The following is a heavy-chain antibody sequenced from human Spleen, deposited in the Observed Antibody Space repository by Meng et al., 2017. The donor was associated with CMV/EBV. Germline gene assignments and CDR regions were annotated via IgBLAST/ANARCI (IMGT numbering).Heavy chain of an antibody. CDR3: AREAAGGRGVDHLGY. CDR2: INPNNGAT. CDR1: GYTFTDYY. J-gene: IGHJ4*02. V-gene: IGHV1-2*02. Sequence: ASVKVSCKASGYTFTDYYFHWVRQAPGRGLEWMGWINPNNGATRYAQDFQGRVTMTRDTSISTAYVELSRLTSDDTAVYYCAREAAGGRGVDHLGYWGQGTLVTVSS. D-gene: IGHD3-16*01.